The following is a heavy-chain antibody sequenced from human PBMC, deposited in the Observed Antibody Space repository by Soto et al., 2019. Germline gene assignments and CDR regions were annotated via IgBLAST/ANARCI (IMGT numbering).Heavy chain of an antibody. Sequence: PGGSLRLSCAASGFAFSGSAMYWVRQASGKGPEWVGRIRSKGHNYATEYAASVKGRFTISRDDSKNTAYLQMNSLQTEDTAVYYCTSRVWRAYDILTGYSADAFDIWGQGTMVT. V-gene: IGHV3-73*01. CDR3: TSRVWRAYDILTGYSADAFDI. J-gene: IGHJ3*02. D-gene: IGHD3-9*01. CDR1: GFAFSGSA. CDR2: IRSKGHNYAT.